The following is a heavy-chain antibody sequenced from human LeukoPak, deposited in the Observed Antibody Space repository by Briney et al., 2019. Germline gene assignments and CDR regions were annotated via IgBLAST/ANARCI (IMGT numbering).Heavy chain of an antibody. D-gene: IGHD6-13*01. CDR2: IYYSGST. CDR3: AREGSWSKFGY. Sequence: SETLSLTCTVSGGSVSSGSYYWSWIRQPPGKGLEWIGYIYYSGSTNYNPSLKSRVTISVDTSKNQFSLKLSSVTAADTAVYYCAREGSWSKFGYWGQGTLVTVSS. J-gene: IGHJ4*02. V-gene: IGHV4-61*01. CDR1: GGSVSSGSYY.